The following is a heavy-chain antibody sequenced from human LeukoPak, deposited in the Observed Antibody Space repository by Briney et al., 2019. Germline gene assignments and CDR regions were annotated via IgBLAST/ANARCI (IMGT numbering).Heavy chain of an antibody. D-gene: IGHD6-13*01. CDR2: IYYSGST. CDR3: ARDAAAGDLYYFDY. V-gene: IGHV4-31*03. Sequence: SETLSLTCTVSGGCISSGGYYWSWIRQHPGKDLEWIGYIYYSGSTYYNPSLKSRVTISVDTSKNQFSLKLSSVTAADTAVYYCARDAAAGDLYYFDYWGQGTLVTVSS. J-gene: IGHJ4*02. CDR1: GGCISSGGYY.